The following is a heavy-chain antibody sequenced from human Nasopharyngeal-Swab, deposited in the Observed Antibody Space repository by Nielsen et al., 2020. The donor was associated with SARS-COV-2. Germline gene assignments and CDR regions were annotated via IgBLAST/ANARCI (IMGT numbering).Heavy chain of an antibody. J-gene: IGHJ6*02. Sequence: GGSLRLSCEASGFTFSGSAMHWVRQASGKGLEWVGRIRSKANSYATAYAASVKGRFTISRDDSKNTAYLQMNSLKTEDTAVYYCTSLRVVTLKGMDVWGQGTTVTVSS. D-gene: IGHD2-21*02. CDR2: IRSKANSYAT. V-gene: IGHV3-73*01. CDR1: GFTFSGSA. CDR3: TSLRVVTLKGMDV.